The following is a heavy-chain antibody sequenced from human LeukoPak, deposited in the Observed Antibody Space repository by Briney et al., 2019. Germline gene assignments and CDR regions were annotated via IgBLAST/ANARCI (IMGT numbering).Heavy chain of an antibody. CDR2: IGGSGGST. J-gene: IGHJ4*02. V-gene: IGHV3-23*01. D-gene: IGHD6-13*01. CDR3: AKVETAAAATLRGFDY. Sequence: QPGGSLRLSCAASGFTFSSYAMSSVRQAPGKGLEWVPSIGGSGGSTYYADSVKGRFTISRDNSKNTLYLQMNSLRAEDTAVYYCAKVETAAAATLRGFDYWGQGTLVTVSS. CDR1: GFTFSSYA.